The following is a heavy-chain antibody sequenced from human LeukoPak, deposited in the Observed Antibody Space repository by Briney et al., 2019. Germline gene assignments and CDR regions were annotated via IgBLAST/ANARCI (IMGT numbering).Heavy chain of an antibody. Sequence: GGSLRLSCAASGFIFGEYGLSWVRQAPGKGLEWVSGISWNGGITGYADSVKGRFIISRDNAQSSLYLQMKSLRVEDTALYYCARDRDGYDFDYWGQGTLVTVSS. D-gene: IGHD5-12*01. J-gene: IGHJ4*02. V-gene: IGHV3-20*04. CDR2: ISWNGGIT. CDR3: ARDRDGYDFDY. CDR1: GFIFGEYG.